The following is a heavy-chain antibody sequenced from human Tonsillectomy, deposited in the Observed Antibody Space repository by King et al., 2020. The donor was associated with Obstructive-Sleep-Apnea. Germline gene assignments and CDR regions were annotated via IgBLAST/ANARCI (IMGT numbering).Heavy chain of an antibody. CDR1: GYTFTSYY. J-gene: IGHJ4*02. Sequence: GQLVQSGAEVKKPGASVKVSCKASGYTFTSYYMHWVRQAPGQGLEWMGIINPSGGSISYAQKLQGRVTMTRDTSTSTVYMELSSLRSEDTAVYYCARVTQSSLIAAADEDFDYWGQGTLVTVSS. V-gene: IGHV1-46*01. CDR2: INPSGGSI. D-gene: IGHD6-13*01. CDR3: ARVTQSSLIAAADEDFDY.